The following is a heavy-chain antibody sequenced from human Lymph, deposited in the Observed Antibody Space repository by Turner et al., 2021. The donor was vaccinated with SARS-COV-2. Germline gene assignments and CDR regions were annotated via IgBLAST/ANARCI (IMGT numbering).Heavy chain of an antibody. CDR2: IYIGGTT. CDR3: ARALGPLAFDI. J-gene: IGHJ3*02. Sequence: EVQLVETGGGLIQPGGSVILSCAASGFTVSSNYMSWVRQARGKGLEWISVIYIGGTTYYADSVKGRFTISRDKSKNTLYLQMNSLRAEDTAVYYGARALGPLAFDIWGQGTMVTVSS. V-gene: IGHV3-53*02. CDR1: GFTVSSNY.